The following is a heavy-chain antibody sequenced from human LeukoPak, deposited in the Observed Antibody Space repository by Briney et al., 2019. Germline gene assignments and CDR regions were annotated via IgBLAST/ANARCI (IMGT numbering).Heavy chain of an antibody. D-gene: IGHD3-10*01. CDR1: GFTFSSYW. Sequence: PGGSLRLSCAASGFTFSSYWMSWVRQAPGKGLEWVANMKQDGSEKYYVDSVKGRFTISRDNAKNSLYLQMNSLRAEDTAVYYCARARAELLWFGELYRFDPWGQGTLVTVSS. CDR2: MKQDGSEK. V-gene: IGHV3-7*01. CDR3: ARARAELLWFGELYRFDP. J-gene: IGHJ5*02.